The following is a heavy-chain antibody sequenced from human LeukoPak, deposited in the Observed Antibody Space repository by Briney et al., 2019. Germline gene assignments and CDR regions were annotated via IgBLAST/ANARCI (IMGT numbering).Heavy chain of an antibody. J-gene: IGHJ3*02. CDR1: GFTFSSYW. D-gene: IGHD1-14*01. Sequence: PGGSLRLSCAASGFTFSSYWMHWVRQAPGKGLVWVSHINSDGSSTNYADSVKGRFTISRDNAKNTLYLQMNSLRAEDTAVYYCARAGRAGVAFDIWGQGTMVTVSS. CDR3: ARAGRAGVAFDI. CDR2: INSDGSST. V-gene: IGHV3-74*01.